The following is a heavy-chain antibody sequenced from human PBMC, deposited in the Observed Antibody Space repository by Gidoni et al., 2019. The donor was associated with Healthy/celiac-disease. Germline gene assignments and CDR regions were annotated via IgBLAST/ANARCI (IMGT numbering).Heavy chain of an antibody. CDR3: AKTAFQTWYYYDSSGYYFDY. V-gene: IGHV3-23*01. CDR2: SSGSGGSK. D-gene: IGHD3-22*01. CDR1: GFTFSSYA. Sequence: EVQLLESVGGLLPPGGSLRLSFSASGFTFSSYAMRWVRQAPGKGLEWVSASSGSGGSKYYAESVKGRCTIARDNSKNTLYRQMNSLRAEDTAVYYGAKTAFQTWYYYDSSGYYFDYWGQGTLVTVSS. J-gene: IGHJ4*02.